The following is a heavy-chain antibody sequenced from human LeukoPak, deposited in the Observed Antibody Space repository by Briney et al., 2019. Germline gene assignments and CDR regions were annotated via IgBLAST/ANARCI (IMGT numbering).Heavy chain of an antibody. J-gene: IGHJ4*02. CDR3: AREAYYDSSGYYQRVFDY. CDR1: GGSISSYY. Sequence: SETLSLTCTVSGGSISSYYWSWIRQPAGKGLEWIGRIYTSGSTNYNPSLKSRVTISVDKSKNQFSLKLSSVTAADTAVYYCAREAYYDSSGYYQRVFDYWGQGTLVNVSS. D-gene: IGHD3-22*01. V-gene: IGHV4-4*07. CDR2: IYTSGST.